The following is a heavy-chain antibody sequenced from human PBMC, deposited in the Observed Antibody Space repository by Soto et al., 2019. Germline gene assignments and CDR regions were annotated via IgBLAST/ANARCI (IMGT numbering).Heavy chain of an antibody. D-gene: IGHD6-13*01. CDR2: ISSSGSTI. CDR1: GFTFSSYE. V-gene: IGHV3-48*03. Sequence: EVQLVESGGGLVQPGGSLRLSCAASGFTFSSYEMNWVRQAPGKGLEWVSYISSSGSTIYYADSVKGRFTISRDNAQNSLYLQMNSLRGEDTAVYYCATKSSSTLRDGMDVWGQGTTVTVSS. CDR3: ATKSSSTLRDGMDV. J-gene: IGHJ6*02.